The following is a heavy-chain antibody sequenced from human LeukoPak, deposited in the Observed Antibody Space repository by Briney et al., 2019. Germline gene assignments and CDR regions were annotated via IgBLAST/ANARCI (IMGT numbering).Heavy chain of an antibody. CDR3: ARDLYLNYYDSSGYSYYYYGMDV. J-gene: IGHJ6*02. D-gene: IGHD3-22*01. CDR1: GYTFTSYA. CDR2: INTNTGNP. Sequence: ASVKVSCKASGYTFTSYAMNWVRQAPGQGLEWTGWINTNTGNPTYAQGFTGRFVFSLDTSVSTAYLQISSLKAEDTAVYHCARDLYLNYYDSSGYSYYYYGMDVWGQGTTVTVSS. V-gene: IGHV7-4-1*02.